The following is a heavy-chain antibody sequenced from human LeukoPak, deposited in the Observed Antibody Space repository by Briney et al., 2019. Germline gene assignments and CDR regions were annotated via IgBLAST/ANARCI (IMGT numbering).Heavy chain of an antibody. D-gene: IGHD6-19*01. CDR3: ARDHEWLVDAFDM. CDR2: INPNSGGT. CDR1: GYTFTGHY. J-gene: IGHJ3*02. V-gene: IGHV1-2*02. Sequence: ASVKVSCKASGYTFTGHYMHWVRRAPGQGLEWMGWINPNSGGTNYAQKFQGRVTMTRDTSISTAYMELSRLRSDDTAVYYCARDHEWLVDAFDMWGQGTMVTVSS.